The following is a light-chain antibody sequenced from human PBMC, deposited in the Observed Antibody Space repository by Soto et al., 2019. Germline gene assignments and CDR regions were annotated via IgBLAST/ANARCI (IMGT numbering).Light chain of an antibody. CDR3: QQYNSYSSLT. V-gene: IGKV1-5*03. J-gene: IGKJ4*01. CDR2: KAP. CDR1: QSMSGW. Sequence: DIQTTQSPSTLSASVVDRVTITCLASQSMSGWLAWYQPKPGKAPKLLIYKAPSLESGVPSRFSGSGSGTEFTLTISSLQPDDLSTYYCQQYNSYSSLTCGGGTKVDI.